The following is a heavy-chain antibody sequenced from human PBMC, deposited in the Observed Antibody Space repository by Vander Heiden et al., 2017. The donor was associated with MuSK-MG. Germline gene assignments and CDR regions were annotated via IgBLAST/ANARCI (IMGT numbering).Heavy chain of an antibody. J-gene: IGHJ5*02. CDR1: GGSFSGYY. Sequence: QVQLQQWGAGLLKPSEPLSLTCAVYGGSFSGYYWSWIRQPPGKGLEWIGEINPSGRTNYNPSLKSRVTISVDTAKNQFSLKMRSVTAADTAVYYYAKGRAGRHGRFDPWGQGTMVTVFS. CDR2: INPSGRT. CDR3: AKGRAGRHGRFDP. V-gene: IGHV4-34*01.